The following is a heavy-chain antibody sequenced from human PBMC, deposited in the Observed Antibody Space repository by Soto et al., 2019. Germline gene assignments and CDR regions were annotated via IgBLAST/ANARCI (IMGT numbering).Heavy chain of an antibody. J-gene: IGHJ6*02. CDR1: DGSIRTYY. Sequence: TSEPLSHTYTVSDGSIRTYYWSWIRKAPGKGLEWIGYIYHSGSTNYNPSLKSRVTISIDTSKNQFSLKLSSVPAADTAVYYCARAGYGDYVGYYGMDGWVQGTTVTVS. D-gene: IGHD4-17*01. CDR3: ARAGYGDYVGYYGMDG. CDR2: IYHSGST. V-gene: IGHV4-59*12.